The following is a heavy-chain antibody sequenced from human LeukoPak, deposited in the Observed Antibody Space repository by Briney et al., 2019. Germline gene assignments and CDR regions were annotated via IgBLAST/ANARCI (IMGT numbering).Heavy chain of an antibody. Sequence: SETLSLTCTVSGGSISSSSYYWGWTRQPPGKGLEWIVSIYYSGSTYYNPSLKSRVTISVDTSKNQFSLKLSSVTAADTAVYYCARHTYYDFWSGSGPRWDYWGQGTLVTVSS. CDR3: ARHTYYDFWSGSGPRWDY. D-gene: IGHD3-3*01. J-gene: IGHJ4*02. V-gene: IGHV4-39*01. CDR2: IYYSGST. CDR1: GGSISSSSYY.